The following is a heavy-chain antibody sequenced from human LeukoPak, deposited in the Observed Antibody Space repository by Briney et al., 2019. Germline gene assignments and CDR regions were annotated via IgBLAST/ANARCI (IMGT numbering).Heavy chain of an antibody. CDR2: IYSGGST. V-gene: IGHV3-53*01. CDR1: GFTVSSNY. Sequence: PGGSLRLSCAASGFTVSSNYMSWVRQAPGKGLEWVSVIYSGGSTYYADSVKGRFTISRDNSKNTLYLQMNSLRAEDTAVYYCARGRRSFYGDLYYWGQGTLVTVSS. CDR3: ARGRRSFYGDLYY. J-gene: IGHJ4*02. D-gene: IGHD4-17*01.